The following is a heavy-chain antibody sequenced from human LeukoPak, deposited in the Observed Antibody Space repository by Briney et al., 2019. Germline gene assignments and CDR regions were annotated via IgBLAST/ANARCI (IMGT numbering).Heavy chain of an antibody. D-gene: IGHD6-13*01. Sequence: GGSLRLSCGASGFTFSSYGMHWVRQAPGKGLEWVAVISYDGSNKNYADSVKGRFTISRDNSKNTLYLQMNSLRAEDTAVYYCAVQRTLWQQVLDHWGQGVLVTVSS. J-gene: IGHJ4*02. V-gene: IGHV3-30*03. CDR1: GFTFSSYG. CDR3: AVQRTLWQQVLDH. CDR2: ISYDGSNK.